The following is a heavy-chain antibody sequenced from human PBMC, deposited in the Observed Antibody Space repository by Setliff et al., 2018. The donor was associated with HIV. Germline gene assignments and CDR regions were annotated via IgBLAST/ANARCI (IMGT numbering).Heavy chain of an antibody. Sequence: GASVKVSCKASGYSFTGYYMHWVRQAPGQGLEWMGWMNPSTGGTRFAQKFQGRVTMTRDTFITTVYMELSSLRSEDTAVYFCARTSPLYSRTFDAFDIWGQGTMVTVSS. V-gene: IGHV1-2*02. D-gene: IGHD6-13*01. CDR2: MNPSTGGT. J-gene: IGHJ3*02. CDR1: GYSFTGYY. CDR3: ARTSPLYSRTFDAFDI.